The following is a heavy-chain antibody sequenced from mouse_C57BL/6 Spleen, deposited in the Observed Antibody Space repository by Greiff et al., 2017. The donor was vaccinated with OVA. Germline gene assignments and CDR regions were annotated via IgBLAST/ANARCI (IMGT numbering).Heavy chain of an antibody. Sequence: VQLQQSGPELVKPGASVKISCKASGYTFTDYYMNWVKQSHGKSLEWIGDINPNNGGTSYNQKFKGKATLTVDKSSSTAYMELRSLTSEDSAVYYCARGGVVAPYFDYWGQGTTLTVSS. CDR3: ARGGVVAPYFDY. V-gene: IGHV1-26*01. CDR2: INPNNGGT. D-gene: IGHD1-1*01. CDR1: GYTFTDYY. J-gene: IGHJ2*01.